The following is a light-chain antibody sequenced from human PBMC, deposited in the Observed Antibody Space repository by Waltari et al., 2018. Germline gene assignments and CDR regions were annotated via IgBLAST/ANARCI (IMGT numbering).Light chain of an antibody. J-gene: IGKJ1*01. CDR2: AAS. CDR3: QQANSFPWT. V-gene: IGKV1-12*01. CDR1: QGIGSW. Sequence: IQMTQSPSSVSASVGDRVTITCRASQGIGSWLAWYQQKPGKAPRLLIYAASALQSGVTSRFSGSGSELHFTLTINNLQPEDFATYYCQQANSFPWTFGQGTKVEIK.